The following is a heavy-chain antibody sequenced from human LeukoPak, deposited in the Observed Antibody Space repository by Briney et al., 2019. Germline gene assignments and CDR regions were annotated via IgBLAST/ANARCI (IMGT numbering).Heavy chain of an antibody. Sequence: SETLSLTCAVCGGSFSGYYWSWIRQPPGKGVEWIGKINHSGSTNYNPSLKSRVTISVDTSKNQFSLKLSSVTAADTAVYYCASLFWSGNLDYWGQGTLVTVSS. V-gene: IGHV4-34*01. J-gene: IGHJ4*02. CDR1: GGSFSGYY. CDR3: ASLFWSGNLDY. CDR2: INHSGST. D-gene: IGHD3-3*01.